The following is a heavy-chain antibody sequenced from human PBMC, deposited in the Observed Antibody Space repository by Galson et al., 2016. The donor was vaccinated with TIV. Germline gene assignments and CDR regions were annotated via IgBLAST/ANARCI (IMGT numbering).Heavy chain of an antibody. Sequence: VKVSCQASGGTFITYVFSWLRQAPGQGLEWLGVINPIFGTANYAQTFQGRLTITADESTSSAYMELSSLRSEDTAVYYCATDRNTALDPYSYYYGMDVWGQGTTFTVSS. CDR3: ATDRNTALDPYSYYYGMDV. D-gene: IGHD5-18*01. J-gene: IGHJ6*02. V-gene: IGHV1-69*13. CDR1: GGTFITYV. CDR2: INPIFGTA.